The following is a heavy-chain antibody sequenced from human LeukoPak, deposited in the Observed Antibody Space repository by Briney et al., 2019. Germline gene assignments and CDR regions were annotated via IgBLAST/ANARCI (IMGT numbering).Heavy chain of an antibody. CDR3: ARDTIRVYYDFWSGSWGY. D-gene: IGHD3-3*01. Sequence: PGGSLRLSCAASGFTFSSYWMSWVRQAPGKGLEWVANIKQDGSEKYYVDSVKGRFTISRDNAKNSLYLQMNSLRAEDTAVYYCARDTIRVYYDFWSGSWGYWGQGTLVTVSS. CDR1: GFTFSSYW. CDR2: IKQDGSEK. V-gene: IGHV3-7*01. J-gene: IGHJ4*02.